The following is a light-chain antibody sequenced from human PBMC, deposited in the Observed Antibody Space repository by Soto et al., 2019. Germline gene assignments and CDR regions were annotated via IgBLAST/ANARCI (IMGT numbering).Light chain of an antibody. Sequence: QSVLTQPASVSGSPGQSITISCTGTSSDVGGYNYVSWYQQRPGKAPKLMIYDVSNRPSGVSNRFSGSKSGNTASLTISGLQADDEADYYCSSYTSSSTYVFGTGTKVTVL. J-gene: IGLJ1*01. CDR1: SSDVGGYNY. V-gene: IGLV2-14*01. CDR3: SSYTSSSTYV. CDR2: DVS.